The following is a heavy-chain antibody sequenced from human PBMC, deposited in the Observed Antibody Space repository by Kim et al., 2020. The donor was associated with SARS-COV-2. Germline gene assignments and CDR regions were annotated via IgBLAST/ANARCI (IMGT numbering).Heavy chain of an antibody. Sequence: ASVKVSCKASGYTFTSYGISWVRQAPGQGLEWMGWISAYNGNTNYAQKLQGRVTMTTDTSTSTAYMELRSLRSDDTAVYYCARVVRVLGSPTTFDYWGQGTLVTVSS. V-gene: IGHV1-18*01. CDR1: GYTFTSYG. CDR3: ARVVRVLGSPTTFDY. D-gene: IGHD6-13*01. J-gene: IGHJ4*02. CDR2: ISAYNGNT.